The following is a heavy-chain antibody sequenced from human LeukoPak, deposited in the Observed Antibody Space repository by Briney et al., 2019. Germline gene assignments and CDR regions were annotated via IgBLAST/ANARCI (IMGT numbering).Heavy chain of an antibody. CDR1: GYTFTSYD. CDR3: ARGGYCSSTSCYFLGDNYYFDY. V-gene: IGHV1-8*03. J-gene: IGHJ4*02. D-gene: IGHD2-2*01. CDR2: MNPNSGNT. Sequence: ASVKVSCKASGYTFTSYDINWVRQATGQGLEWMGWMNPNSGNTGYAQKFQGRVTITRNTSISTAYMELSSLRSEDTAVYYCARGGYCSSTSCYFLGDNYYFDYWGQGTLVTVSS.